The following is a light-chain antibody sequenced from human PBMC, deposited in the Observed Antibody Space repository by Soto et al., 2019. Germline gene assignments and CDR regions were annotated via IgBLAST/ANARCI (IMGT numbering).Light chain of an antibody. CDR2: ANT. J-gene: IGLJ2*01. Sequence: QLVLTQPPSVSGAPGQRVTISCTGSSSYIGAGYDVHWYQQLPGTAPKLLIYANTNRPSGVPDRFSGSKSGTSASLAITGLRAEDEAEYYYQSYDDSLGGHVIFGGGTKLTVL. V-gene: IGLV1-40*01. CDR3: QSYDDSLGGHVI. CDR1: SSYIGAGYD.